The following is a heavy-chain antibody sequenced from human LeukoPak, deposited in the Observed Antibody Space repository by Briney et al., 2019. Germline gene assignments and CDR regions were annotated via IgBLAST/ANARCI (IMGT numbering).Heavy chain of an antibody. J-gene: IGHJ4*02. CDR2: IWYDGSNK. V-gene: IGHV3-30*02. CDR3: AKSFDY. Sequence: QPGGSLRLSCAASGFTFSSYGMHWVRQAPGKGLEWVAYIWYDGSNKYYADSVKGRFTISRDNSKNTLYLQMNSLRAEDTAVYYCAKSFDYWGQGTLVTVSS. CDR1: GFTFSSYG.